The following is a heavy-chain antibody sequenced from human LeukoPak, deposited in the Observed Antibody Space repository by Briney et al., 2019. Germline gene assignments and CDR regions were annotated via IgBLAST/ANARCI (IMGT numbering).Heavy chain of an antibody. J-gene: IGHJ4*02. CDR3: ARARYSNYPVFDY. V-gene: IGHV1-3*03. CDR2: INAGNGNT. Sequence: GSSVKVSCKASGYTFTSYAMHWVRQAPGQRLEWMGWINAGNGNTKYSQEFQGRVTITRDTSASTAYMELSSLRSEDMAVYYCARARYSNYPVFDYWGQGTLVTVSS. CDR1: GYTFTSYA. D-gene: IGHD4-11*01.